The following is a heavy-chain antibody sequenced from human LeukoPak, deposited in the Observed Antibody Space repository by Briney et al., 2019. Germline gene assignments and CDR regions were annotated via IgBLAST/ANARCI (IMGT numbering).Heavy chain of an antibody. V-gene: IGHV1-18*01. D-gene: IGHD4-23*01. CDR1: GYTFTSYG. J-gene: IGHJ4*02. CDR3: ASAPLDYGGNSGGSGYFDY. Sequence: ASVKVSCKASGYTFTSYGISWVRQAPGQELEWMGWISAYNGNTNYAQKLQGRVTMTTDTSTSTAYMELRSLRSDDTAVYYCASAPLDYGGNSGGSGYFDYWGQGTLVTVSS. CDR2: ISAYNGNT.